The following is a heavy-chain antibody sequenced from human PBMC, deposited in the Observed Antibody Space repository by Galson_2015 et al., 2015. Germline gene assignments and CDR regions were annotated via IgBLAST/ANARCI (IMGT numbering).Heavy chain of an antibody. CDR1: GFTFSSYA. CDR2: ISYDGSNK. D-gene: IGHD2-15*01. V-gene: IGHV3-30-3*01. Sequence: SLRLSCAASGFTFSSYAMHWVCQAPGKGLEWVAVISYDGSNKYYADSVKGRFTISRDNSKNTLYLQMNGLRAEDTAVYYCARGYVVVVADRSPIDYWGQGTLVTVSS. CDR3: ARGYVVVVADRSPIDY. J-gene: IGHJ4*02.